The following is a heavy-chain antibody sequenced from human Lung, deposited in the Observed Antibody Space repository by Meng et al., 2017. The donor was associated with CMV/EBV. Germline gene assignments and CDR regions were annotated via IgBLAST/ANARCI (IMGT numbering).Heavy chain of an antibody. J-gene: IGHJ4*02. CDR2: FYYRGNS. Sequence: HVQWRESGHGLVKPSEPLFLTCTVSGGSINSYYWSWIRQPPGQGLEWLGYFYYRGNSNYNPSLKSRVTISVDTSKNLFSLNLTSVTAADAALYYCARGSYLAVEGWGLGTLVTVSS. CDR3: ARGSYLAVEG. D-gene: IGHD2-21*01. V-gene: IGHV4-59*01. CDR1: GGSINSYY.